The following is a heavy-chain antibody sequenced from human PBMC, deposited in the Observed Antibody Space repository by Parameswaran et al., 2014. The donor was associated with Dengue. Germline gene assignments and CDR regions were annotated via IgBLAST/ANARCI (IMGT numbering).Heavy chain of an antibody. CDR2: INHSGST. Sequence: VRQMPGKGLEWIGEINHSGSTNYNPSLKSRVTISVDTSKNQFSLKLSSVTAADTAVYYCARGVTMVRGWDYWGQGTLVTVSS. CDR3: ARGVTMVRGWDY. J-gene: IGHJ4*02. D-gene: IGHD3-10*01. V-gene: IGHV4-34*01.